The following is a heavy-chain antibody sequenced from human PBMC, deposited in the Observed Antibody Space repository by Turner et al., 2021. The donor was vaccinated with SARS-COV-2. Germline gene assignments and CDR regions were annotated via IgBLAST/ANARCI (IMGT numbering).Heavy chain of an antibody. J-gene: IGHJ6*02. CDR2: IYSVGST. V-gene: IGHV3-53*02. CDR1: GFTVSGNY. Sequence: EVQLVETGGGLIQPGGSLRLSCAASGFTVSGNYMSWVRQATGKGLEGVSVIYSVGSTFYADSVKGRFTISRDNSKNTLYLQMDSLRTEDRAVYYCARDLIYYGMDVWGQGTTVTVSS. CDR3: ARDLIYYGMDV.